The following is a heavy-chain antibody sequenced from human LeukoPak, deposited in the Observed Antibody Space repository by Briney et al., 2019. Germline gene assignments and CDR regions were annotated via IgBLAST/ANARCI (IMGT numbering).Heavy chain of an antibody. V-gene: IGHV3-30*02. CDR2: IRYDGSNK. J-gene: IGHJ4*02. CDR3: ARMVGSSWYWVDY. D-gene: IGHD6-13*01. CDR1: GFTFSSYG. Sequence: PGGSLRLSCAASGFTFSSYGMHWVRQAPGKGLEWVAFIRYDGSNKYYADSVKGRSTISRDNSKNTLYLQMNSLRAEDTAVYYCARMVGSSWYWVDYWGQGTLVTVSS.